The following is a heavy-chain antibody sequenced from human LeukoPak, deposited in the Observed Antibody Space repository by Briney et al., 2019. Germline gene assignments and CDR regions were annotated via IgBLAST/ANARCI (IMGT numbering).Heavy chain of an antibody. D-gene: IGHD3-3*01. CDR1: GGSISSYY. CDR2: IYTSGST. J-gene: IGHJ3*02. V-gene: IGHV4-4*07. Sequence: PSETLALTCTVSGGSISSYYWSWIRQPAGKGLEWIGRIYTSGSTNYNPSLKSRVTMSVDTSKNQFSLKLSSVTAADTAVYYCARDHAVNYDFWSGYYTGTDAFDIWGQGTMVTVSS. CDR3: ARDHAVNYDFWSGYYTGTDAFDI.